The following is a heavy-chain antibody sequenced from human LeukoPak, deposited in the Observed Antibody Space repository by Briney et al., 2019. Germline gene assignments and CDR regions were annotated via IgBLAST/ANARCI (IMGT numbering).Heavy chain of an antibody. V-gene: IGHV3-33*01. Sequence: GRSLRLSCAASGFTFSSYGMHWVRQAPGKGLEWVAVIWYDGSNKYYADSVKGRFTISRDNSKNTLYLQMNSLRAEDTAVYYCARDGRNYGDFFAFDYWGQGTLVTVSS. CDR2: IWYDGSNK. CDR1: GFTFSSYG. J-gene: IGHJ4*02. D-gene: IGHD4-17*01. CDR3: ARDGRNYGDFFAFDY.